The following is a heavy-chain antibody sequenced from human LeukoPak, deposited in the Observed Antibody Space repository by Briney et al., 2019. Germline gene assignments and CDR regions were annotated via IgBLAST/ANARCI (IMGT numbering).Heavy chain of an antibody. D-gene: IGHD2-15*01. J-gene: IGHJ1*01. CDR1: GGSFSGYY. V-gene: IGHV4-34*01. Sequence: SETLSLTCAVYGGSFSGYYWSWIRQPPGKGLEWTGEINHSGSTNYNPSLKSRVTISVDTSKNQFSLKLSSVTAADTAVYYCARVGYCSGGSCPYNWGQGTLVTVSS. CDR3: ARVGYCSGGSCPYN. CDR2: INHSGST.